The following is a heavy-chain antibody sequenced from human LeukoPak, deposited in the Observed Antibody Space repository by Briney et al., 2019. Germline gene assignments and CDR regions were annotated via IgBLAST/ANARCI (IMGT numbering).Heavy chain of an antibody. Sequence: GGSLRLSCAASGFSFSTYTMNWVRQAPGKGLEWVSSIINTGTYVYYADSVKGRFTISRDNAKNSLYLQMNSLSAEDTAVYYCARDVRQIQSSWQIDNWGQGTLVTVSS. J-gene: IGHJ4*02. V-gene: IGHV3-21*01. CDR1: GFSFSTYT. CDR2: IINTGTYV. CDR3: ARDVRQIQSSWQIDN. D-gene: IGHD2-2*01.